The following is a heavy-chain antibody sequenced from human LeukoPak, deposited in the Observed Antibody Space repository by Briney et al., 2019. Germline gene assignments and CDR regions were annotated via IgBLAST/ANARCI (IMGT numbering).Heavy chain of an antibody. CDR1: GYTFTGYY. CDR3: ARNYYDSSGYVDY. D-gene: IGHD3-22*01. J-gene: IGHJ4*02. V-gene: IGHV1-2*06. CDR2: INPNSGGT. Sequence: ASVKVSCKASGYTFTGYYMHWVRQAPGQGLEWMGRINPNSGGTNYAQRFQGRVTMTRDTSISTAYMELSRLRSDDTAVYYCARNYYDSSGYVDYWGQGTLVTVSS.